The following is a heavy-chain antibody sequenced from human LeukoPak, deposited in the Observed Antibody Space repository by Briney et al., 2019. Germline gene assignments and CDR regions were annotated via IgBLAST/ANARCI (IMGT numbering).Heavy chain of an antibody. V-gene: IGHV3-30*01. CDR3: ARGNSGSYPMDY. CDR1: GFTFSSYA. D-gene: IGHD1-26*01. CDR2: ISYDGSNK. J-gene: IGHJ4*02. Sequence: GGSLRLSCAASGFTFSSYAMHWVRQAPGKGLEWVAVISYDGSNKYYADSVKGRFTISRDNSKNTLYLQMNSLRAEDTAVYYCARGNSGSYPMDYWSQGTLVTVSS.